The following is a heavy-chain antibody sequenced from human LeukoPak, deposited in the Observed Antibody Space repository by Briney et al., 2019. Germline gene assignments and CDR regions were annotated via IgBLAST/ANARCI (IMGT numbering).Heavy chain of an antibody. J-gene: IGHJ6*03. CDR1: GGTFSSYA. V-gene: IGHV1-69*04. CDR2: IIPILGIA. Sequence: ASVKVSCKASGGTFSSYAISWVRQAPGQGLEWMGRIIPILGIANYAQKFQGRVTITADKSTSTAYMELSSLRSEDTAVYYCARGPRDYYYMDVWGKGITVTVSS. CDR3: ARGPRDYYYMDV.